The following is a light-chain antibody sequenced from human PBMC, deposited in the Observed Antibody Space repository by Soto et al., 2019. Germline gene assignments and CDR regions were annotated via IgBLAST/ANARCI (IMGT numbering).Light chain of an antibody. CDR3: QSVDGKYVV. V-gene: IGLV6-57*04. J-gene: IGLJ2*01. CDR1: SGSIASDY. CDR2: EDS. Sequence: NFMLNQPHSVSESPGQTVTISCTRSSGSIASDYVQWYQQRPGSAPINVIFEDSQRHSGVPDRFSGSIDSSSNSASLTISRLTTEDAADYYCQSVDGKYVVFGGGTQLTVL.